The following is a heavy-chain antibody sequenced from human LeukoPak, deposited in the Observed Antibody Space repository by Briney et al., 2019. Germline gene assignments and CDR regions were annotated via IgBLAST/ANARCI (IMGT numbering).Heavy chain of an antibody. CDR3: AKGVTIFGVVPDDAFDI. CDR1: GFTFNNYA. V-gene: IGHV3-23*01. J-gene: IGHJ3*02. Sequence: GGSLRLSCAASGFTFNNYAMTWVRQAPGKGLEWVSAISGSGGSTYYADSVKGRFTISRDNSKNTLYLQMNSLRAEDTAVYYCAKGVTIFGVVPDDAFDIWGQGTMVTVSS. D-gene: IGHD3-3*01. CDR2: ISGSGGST.